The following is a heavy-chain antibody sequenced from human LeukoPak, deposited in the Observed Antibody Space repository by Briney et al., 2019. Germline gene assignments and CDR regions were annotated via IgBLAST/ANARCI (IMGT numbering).Heavy chain of an antibody. J-gene: IGHJ5*02. CDR2: INPNSGGT. Sequence: ASVKVSCKASRYTFTDYYMHWVRRAPGQGLEWMGWINPNSGGTNYAQKFQGRVTMTRDTSISTAYMELSRLRSDDTAVYYCARGGWSLGYCSSSSCLDWFDPWGQGTLVTVSS. CDR1: RYTFTDYY. CDR3: ARGGWSLGYCSSSSCLDWFDP. D-gene: IGHD2-2*01. V-gene: IGHV1-2*02.